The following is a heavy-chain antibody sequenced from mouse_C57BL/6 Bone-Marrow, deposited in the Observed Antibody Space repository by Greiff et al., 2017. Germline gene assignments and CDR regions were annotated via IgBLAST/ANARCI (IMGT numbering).Heavy chain of an antibody. CDR1: GFTFSSYG. V-gene: IGHV5-6*02. J-gene: IGHJ3*01. CDR3: ARRVRGFAY. CDR2: ISSGGSYT. Sequence: EVMLVESGGDLVKPGGSLKLSCAASGFTFSSYGMSWVRQTPDKRLEWVATISSGGSYTYYPASVKGRFTISRDNAKNTLYLQMSSLKSEDTAMYYCARRVRGFAYWGQGTLVTVSA.